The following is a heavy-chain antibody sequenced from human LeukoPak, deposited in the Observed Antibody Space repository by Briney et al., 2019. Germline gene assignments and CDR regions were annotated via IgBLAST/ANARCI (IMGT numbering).Heavy chain of an antibody. CDR1: GFTFSSYA. CDR2: ISGSGGTT. V-gene: IGHV3-23*01. Sequence: GGSLRLSCAPSGFTFSSYAMRWVRQAPGKGLEWVSDISGSGGTTYYADSVKGGFTTSRENTKNTLYLQMNSQRAEGAGVYYGAKDRTMIDYNWFDPWGQGTLVTVSS. J-gene: IGHJ5*02. D-gene: IGHD3-22*01. CDR3: AKDRTMIDYNWFDP.